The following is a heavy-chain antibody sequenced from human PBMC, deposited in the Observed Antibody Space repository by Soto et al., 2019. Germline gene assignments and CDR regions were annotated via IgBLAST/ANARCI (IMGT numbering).Heavy chain of an antibody. CDR2: ISAYNGNT. D-gene: IGHD2-15*01. V-gene: IGHV1-18*01. J-gene: IGHJ5*02. Sequence: SRGRLEPKKRLGWMGWISAYNGNTNYAQKLQGRVTMTTDTSTSTAYMELRSLRSDDTDVYYCARTHPVIVVVVAATDPLGCWFDPWGQGTLVPVSS. CDR3: ARTHPVIVVVVAATDPLGCWFDP.